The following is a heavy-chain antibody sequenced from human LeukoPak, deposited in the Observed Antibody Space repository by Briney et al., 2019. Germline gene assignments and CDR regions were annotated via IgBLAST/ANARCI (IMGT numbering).Heavy chain of an antibody. CDR2: MYYSGSN. CDR1: GVSITSNY. V-gene: IGHV4-59*08. CDR3: ATLGFTYGKGWLDP. D-gene: IGHD2-8*01. Sequence: SETLSLTCTVSGVSITSNYWSWIRQPPGKGLEYIGYMYYSGSNNYNPSLQSRVTISVDTPNNQFSLELRSVTAADTAVYYCATLGFTYGKGWLDPWGQGIPVTVSS. J-gene: IGHJ5*02.